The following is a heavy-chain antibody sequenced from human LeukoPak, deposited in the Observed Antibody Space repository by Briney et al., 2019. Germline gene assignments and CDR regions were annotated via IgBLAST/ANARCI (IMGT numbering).Heavy chain of an antibody. V-gene: IGHV3-30*03. CDR3: AVTTFPPYMTFDY. Sequence: GGSLRLSCAASGFTFSSYGMHWVRQAPGKGLEWVAVISYDGSNKYYADSVKGRFTISRDNSKNTLYLQMNSLRAEDTAVYYCAVTTFPPYMTFDYWGQGTLVTVSS. D-gene: IGHD4-11*01. CDR2: ISYDGSNK. CDR1: GFTFSSYG. J-gene: IGHJ4*02.